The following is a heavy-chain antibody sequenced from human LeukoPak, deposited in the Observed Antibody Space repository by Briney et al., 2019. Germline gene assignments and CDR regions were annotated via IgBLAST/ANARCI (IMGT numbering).Heavy chain of an antibody. V-gene: IGHV4-59*01. CDR3: ARVFSYPLRAPFDP. CDR1: GVSISSYY. D-gene: IGHD3-3*01. Sequence: SETLSLTCTVSGVSISSYYWSWIRQPPGKGLDWIGYISYSGSTNYNPSLKSRVTISVDTSKNQFSLKLSSVTAADTAVYYCARVFSYPLRAPFDPWGQGTLVTVSS. CDR2: ISYSGST. J-gene: IGHJ5*02.